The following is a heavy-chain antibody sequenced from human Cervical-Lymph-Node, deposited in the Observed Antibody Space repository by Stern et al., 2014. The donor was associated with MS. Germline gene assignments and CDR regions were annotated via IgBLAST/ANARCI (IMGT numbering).Heavy chain of an antibody. J-gene: IGHJ4*02. CDR3: VSDGSGWRN. V-gene: IGHV3-73*01. CDR1: GILFSGAS. Sequence: EDQLVESGGGLVQPGGSLKLSCAASGILFSGASMHWVRQPSGKGLEWIGRIRSKSNAYTATYTASVKGRFTISRDDSKSTAYLQLNSLKTEDTAVYYCVSDGSGWRNWGQGTLVTVSS. CDR2: IRSKSNAYTA. D-gene: IGHD3-10*01.